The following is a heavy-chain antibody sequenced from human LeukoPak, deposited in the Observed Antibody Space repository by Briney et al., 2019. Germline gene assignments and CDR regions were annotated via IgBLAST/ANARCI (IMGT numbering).Heavy chain of an antibody. J-gene: IGHJ4*02. Sequence: PSETLSLTCAVYGGSFSGYYWSWIRQPPGKGLEWIGEINHSGSTNYNPSLKSRVTISVDTSKNQFSLKLSSVTAADTAVYYCARAVAGEFDYWVQGTLVTVSS. V-gene: IGHV4-34*01. D-gene: IGHD6-19*01. CDR3: ARAVAGEFDY. CDR2: INHSGST. CDR1: GGSFSGYY.